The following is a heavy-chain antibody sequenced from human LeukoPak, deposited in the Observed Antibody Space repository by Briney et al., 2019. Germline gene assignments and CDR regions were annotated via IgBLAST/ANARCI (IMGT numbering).Heavy chain of an antibody. Sequence: GGSLRLSCAASGFSFSSHSMNWVRQAPGKGLEWVSYISGSSTTIDYADSAKGRFIISRDNAKKSLYLQMNNLRAEDTAVYYCARATTTEANDYWGQGTLVTVSS. CDR3: ARATTTEANDY. D-gene: IGHD5-12*01. CDR2: ISGSSTTI. V-gene: IGHV3-48*01. J-gene: IGHJ4*02. CDR1: GFSFSSHS.